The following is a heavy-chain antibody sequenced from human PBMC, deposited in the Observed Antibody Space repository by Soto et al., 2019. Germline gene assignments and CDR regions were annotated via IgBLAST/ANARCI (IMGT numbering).Heavy chain of an antibody. J-gene: IGHJ4*02. CDR2: ISYDGSNK. CDR3: ARELRVTMVRGVIDY. Sequence: PGGSLRLSCAASGFTFSSYAMHWVRQAPGKGLEWVAVISYDGSNKYYADSVKGRFTISRDNSKNTLYLQMNSLRAEDTAVYYCARELRVTMVRGVIDYWGQGTLVTVSS. V-gene: IGHV3-30-3*01. CDR1: GFTFSSYA. D-gene: IGHD3-10*01.